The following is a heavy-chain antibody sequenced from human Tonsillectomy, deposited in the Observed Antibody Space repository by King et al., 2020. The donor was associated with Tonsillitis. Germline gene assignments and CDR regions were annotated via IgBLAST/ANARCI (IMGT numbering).Heavy chain of an antibody. D-gene: IGHD3-3*01. Sequence: VQLVESGGGLVKPGGSLRLSCAASGFTFSSYSIYWVRQAPGKGLEWVSSISSSSSYIYYADSMKGRFTISRDNAKNSLYLQMNSLRAEDTAVYYCAKDHDFWSGYYGYMDVWGKGTTVTVSS. J-gene: IGHJ6*03. CDR2: ISSSSSYI. CDR3: AKDHDFWSGYYGYMDV. CDR1: GFTFSSYS. V-gene: IGHV3-21*01.